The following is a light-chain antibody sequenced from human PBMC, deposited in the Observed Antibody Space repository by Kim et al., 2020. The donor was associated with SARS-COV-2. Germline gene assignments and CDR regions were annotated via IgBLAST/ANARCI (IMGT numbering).Light chain of an antibody. CDR2: AKN. CDR3: ISRGNSGDHVV. CDR1: SLRTYS. V-gene: IGLV3-19*01. J-gene: IGLJ2*01. Sequence: ALGQTVRITCQGDSLRTYSAIWYQQTPGQAPILVTPAKNNRPSGIPDQFSGSSSGNTDSLSVTGAQAVDEAVYYCISRGNSGDHVVFGGGPQLTVL.